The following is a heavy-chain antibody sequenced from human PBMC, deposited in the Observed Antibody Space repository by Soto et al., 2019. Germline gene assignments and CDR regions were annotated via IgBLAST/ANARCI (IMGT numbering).Heavy chain of an antibody. D-gene: IGHD5-18*01. V-gene: IGHV1-2*04. CDR1: GYTFTGYY. CDR2: INPNSGGT. J-gene: IGHJ4*02. Sequence: QVQLVQSGAEVKKPGASVKVSCKASGYTFTGYYMHWVRQAPGQGLEWMGWINPNSGGTNYAQKFQGWVTMTRDTSVSTAYMELSRLRSDDTAVYYCAREMALQLWLRVDRGSFDYWGQGTLVTVSS. CDR3: AREMALQLWLRVDRGSFDY.